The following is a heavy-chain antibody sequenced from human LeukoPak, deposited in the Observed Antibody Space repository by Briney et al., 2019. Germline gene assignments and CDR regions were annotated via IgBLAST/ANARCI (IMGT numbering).Heavy chain of an antibody. CDR1: GYTFTGYY. CDR2: INPNSGGT. D-gene: IGHD6-19*01. J-gene: IGHJ5*02. CDR3: ARDRTGWRYWFDP. Sequence: ASVKVSCKASGYTFTGYYMHWVRQAPGQGLEWMGWINPNSGGTNYAQKFQGRVTMTRDTSISTAYMELSRLRSDDTAVYYCARDRTGWRYWFDPWGQGTLDTVSS. V-gene: IGHV1-2*02.